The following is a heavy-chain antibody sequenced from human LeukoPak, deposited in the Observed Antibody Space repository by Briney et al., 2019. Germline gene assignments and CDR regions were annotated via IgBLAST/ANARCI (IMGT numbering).Heavy chain of an antibody. CDR2: ISYIGST. J-gene: IGHJ3*02. CDR3: ARSQVYSDAFDI. Sequence: PSETLSLTCTVSGGSISSYYWSWIRQPPGKGLEWIGYISYIGSTNYNPSLKSRVTISVDTSKNQFSLKLSSVTAADTAVYYCARSQVYSDAFDIWGQGTMVTVSS. CDR1: GGSISSYY. D-gene: IGHD1-1*01. V-gene: IGHV4-59*12.